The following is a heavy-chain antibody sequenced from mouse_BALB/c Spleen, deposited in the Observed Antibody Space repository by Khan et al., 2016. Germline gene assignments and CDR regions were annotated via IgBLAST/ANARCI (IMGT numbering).Heavy chain of an antibody. CDR1: GYTFTSYT. Sequence: QVQLQQSGAELVKPGASVKMSCKASGYTFTSYTMHWVKQRPGQGLEWIGYINPSSGYTKYNQKFKDKATLTADKSSSTAYMQLSSLTSEDSAVYYCARKSPRASYWGQGTTLTVSS. V-gene: IGHV1-4*01. CDR2: INPSSGYT. CDR3: ARKSPRASY. J-gene: IGHJ2*01.